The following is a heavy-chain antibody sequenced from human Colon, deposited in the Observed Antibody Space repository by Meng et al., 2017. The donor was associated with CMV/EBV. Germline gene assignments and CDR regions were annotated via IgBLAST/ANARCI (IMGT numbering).Heavy chain of an antibody. V-gene: IGHV3-23*01. CDR2: ASTGGST. D-gene: IGHD3-3*01. CDR1: KFAFPKYA. CDR3: AKDVVQEWGFSGMDV. Sequence: GESLKISCAASKFAFPKYAMTWVRQAPGKGLEWVSTASTGGSTYYADSVKGRFTISRDNSENTLYLQMSSLRAEDTAVYYCAKDVVQEWGFSGMDVWGPGTTVTVSS. J-gene: IGHJ6*02.